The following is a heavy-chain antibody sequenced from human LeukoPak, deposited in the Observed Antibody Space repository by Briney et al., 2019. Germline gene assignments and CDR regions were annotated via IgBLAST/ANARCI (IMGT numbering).Heavy chain of an antibody. D-gene: IGHD6-13*01. J-gene: IGHJ4*02. CDR2: IYISGST. CDR3: ARGREAAAGRYYFDY. V-gene: IGHV4-4*07. Sequence: PSETLSLTCTLSGGSISSYYRSWIRQPPRKGLEWIGRIYISGSTNYNPSLKSRVTLSVDTSKNQFSLKLSSVTAADTAVYYGARGREAAAGRYYFDYWGQGTLVTVSS. CDR1: GGSISSYY.